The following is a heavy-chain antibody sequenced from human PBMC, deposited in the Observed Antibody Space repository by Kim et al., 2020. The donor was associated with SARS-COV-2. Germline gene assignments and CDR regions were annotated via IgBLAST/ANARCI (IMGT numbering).Heavy chain of an antibody. CDR3: SGKGKREGYAIVSYFGH. Sequence: GGSLRLSCAASGFTFSDYEMNWVRQAPGKGLEWVSIINCRGINKHYADSVKGRFTISRDNSKNSLYLQMNSLRAEDTALYYCSGKGKREGYAIVSYFGH. J-gene: IGHJ4*01. V-gene: IGHV3-48*03. CDR2: INCRGINK. CDR1: GFTFSDYE. D-gene: IGHD2-8*01.